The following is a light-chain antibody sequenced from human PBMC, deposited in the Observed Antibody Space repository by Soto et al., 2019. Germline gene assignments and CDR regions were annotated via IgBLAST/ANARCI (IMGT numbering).Light chain of an antibody. CDR2: GAS. CDR3: KQYKEWPPFT. V-gene: IGKV3-15*01. J-gene: IGKJ5*01. CDR1: QSVSSGY. Sequence: EIVLTQSPGTLSLSPGERATLSCRASQSVSSGYLAWYQQKPGQAPSLLILGASTRATGVPARFSGSGSGTEFTLSISSLQSEDFAVYYCKQYKEWPPFTFGQGTRLEIK.